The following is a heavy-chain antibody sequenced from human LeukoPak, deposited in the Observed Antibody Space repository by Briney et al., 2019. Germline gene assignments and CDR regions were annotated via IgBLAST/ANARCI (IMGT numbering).Heavy chain of an antibody. V-gene: IGHV3-48*04. CDR1: GFTFSNYG. Sequence: PGGSLRLSCAVSGFTFSNYGMTWVRQAPGKGLEWVSYISSSGSTIYYADSVKGRFTISRDNAKNSLYLQMNSLRAEDTAVYYCARDSIVVTAIFDYWGQGTLVTVSS. CDR3: ARDSIVVTAIFDY. CDR2: ISSSGSTI. J-gene: IGHJ4*02. D-gene: IGHD2-21*02.